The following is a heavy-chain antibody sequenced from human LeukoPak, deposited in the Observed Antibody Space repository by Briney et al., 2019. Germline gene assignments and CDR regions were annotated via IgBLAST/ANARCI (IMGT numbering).Heavy chain of an antibody. CDR3: AKTPVGGYYFDY. Sequence: GGSLRLSCAASGFTFSSYAMIWVRQAPGKGLEWVSGISGSGGSTFYADSVKGRFTISRDNSMNTLYLQMNSLRAEDTAVYYCAKTPVGGYYFDYWGQGTLVIVSS. V-gene: IGHV3-23*01. D-gene: IGHD3-16*01. CDR2: ISGSGGST. J-gene: IGHJ4*02. CDR1: GFTFSSYA.